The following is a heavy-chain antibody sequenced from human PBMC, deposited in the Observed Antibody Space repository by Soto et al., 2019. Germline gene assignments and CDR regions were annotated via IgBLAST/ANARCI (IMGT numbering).Heavy chain of an antibody. CDR3: VHRAGMGGNSWLPGH. D-gene: IGHD6-13*01. CDR2: LYWDDDK. J-gene: IGHJ4*02. CDR1: GFSLSTSEVG. Sequence: QITLKESGPTLVKPTQTLTLTCTFSGFSLSTSEVGVGWIRQPPGKALEWLALLYWDDDKRYNPSLKSRLTITKDTSKNQVVLTLTNIDPVDTATYYCVHRAGMGGNSWLPGHWVQGTPVTVSS. V-gene: IGHV2-5*02.